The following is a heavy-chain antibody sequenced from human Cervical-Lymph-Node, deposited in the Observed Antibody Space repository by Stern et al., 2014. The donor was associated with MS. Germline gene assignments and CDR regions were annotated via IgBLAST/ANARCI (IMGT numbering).Heavy chain of an antibody. V-gene: IGHV3-9*01. CDR3: VKDANGFWSGYTWLDP. CDR2: VSWNSATI. D-gene: IGHD3-3*01. CDR1: GFTFDDYA. Sequence: VQLVQSGGRLVQPGRSLRLSCAASGFTFDDYAMHWVRQAPGRGLEWVAGVSWNSATIAYADSVKGRFTISRDNAKNFLYLQMNSLRAEDTALYFCVKDANGFWSGYTWLDPWGQGTLVTVSS. J-gene: IGHJ5*02.